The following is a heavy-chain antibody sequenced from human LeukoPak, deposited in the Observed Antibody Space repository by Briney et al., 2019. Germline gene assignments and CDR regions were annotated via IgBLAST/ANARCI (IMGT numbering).Heavy chain of an antibody. CDR3: AGIFGAATIDY. V-gene: IGHV3-21*01. J-gene: IGHJ4*02. CDR2: ISSSSSYI. CDR1: GFTFSSYS. Sequence: NPGGSLRLSCAASGFTFSSYSMNWVRQAPGKGLEWVSSISSSSSYIYYADSVKGRFTISRDNAKNSLYLQMNSLRAEDTAVYYCAGIFGAATIDYWGQGTLVTVSS. D-gene: IGHD2-15*01.